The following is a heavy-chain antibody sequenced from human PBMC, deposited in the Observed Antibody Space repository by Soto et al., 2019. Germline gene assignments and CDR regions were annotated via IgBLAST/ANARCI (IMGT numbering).Heavy chain of an antibody. V-gene: IGHV3-33*01. CDR3: ARDMGYSSGHGFDY. J-gene: IGHJ4*02. CDR2: IWYDGSNK. Sequence: QVQLVESGGGVVQPGRSLRLSCAASGFTFSSYGMQWVRQAPGKGLEWVALIWYDGSNKYYSDSVKGRFTISRDNSKNTLDLQINSLRAEDTAVYYCARDMGYSSGHGFDYWGQGTLVTVSS. CDR1: GFTFSSYG. D-gene: IGHD6-19*01.